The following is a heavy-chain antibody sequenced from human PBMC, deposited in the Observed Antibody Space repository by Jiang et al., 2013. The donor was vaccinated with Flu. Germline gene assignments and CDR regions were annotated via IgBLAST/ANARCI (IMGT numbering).Heavy chain of an antibody. Sequence: GFTFSDYYMSWIRQAPGKGLEWVSYISSSSSYTNYADSVKGRFTISRGNAKNSLYLQMNSLRAEDTAVYYCAANIAVAGLDYWGQGTLVTVSS. V-gene: IGHV3-11*06. CDR2: ISSSSSYT. CDR3: AANIAVAGLDY. CDR1: GFTFSDYY. D-gene: IGHD6-19*01. J-gene: IGHJ4*02.